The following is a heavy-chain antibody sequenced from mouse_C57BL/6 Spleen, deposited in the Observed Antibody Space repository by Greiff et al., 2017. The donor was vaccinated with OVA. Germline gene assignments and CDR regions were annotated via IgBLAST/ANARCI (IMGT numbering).Heavy chain of an antibody. CDR2: IDPSDSET. CDR3: ARAAYSNDVGCAY. V-gene: IGHV1-52*01. CDR1: GYTFTSYW. J-gene: IGHJ3*01. D-gene: IGHD2-12*01. Sequence: VQLQQPGAELVRPGSSVKLSCKASGYTFTSYWMHWVKQRPIQGLEWIGNIDPSDSETHYNQKFKDKATLTVDKSSSTAYMQLSSLTSEDSAVYYGARAAYSNDVGCAYWGQGTLVTVSA.